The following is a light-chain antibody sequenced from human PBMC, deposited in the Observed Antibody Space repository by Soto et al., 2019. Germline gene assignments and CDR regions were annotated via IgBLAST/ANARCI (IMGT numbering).Light chain of an antibody. CDR1: QTINGY. V-gene: IGKV1-39*01. Sequence: DIQMTQSPSSLSASVGDRVTITCRASQTINGYLNWYQQKPGKAPKLLIYGASDLQSGVPSRFSGSGSVADFTLTIRSMEPEDFATYYCQQSYDMSITFGQGTRLEIK. CDR3: QQSYDMSIT. CDR2: GAS. J-gene: IGKJ5*01.